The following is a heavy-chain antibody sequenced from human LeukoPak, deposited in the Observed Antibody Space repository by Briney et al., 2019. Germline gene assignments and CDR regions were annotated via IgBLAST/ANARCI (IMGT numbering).Heavy chain of an antibody. CDR2: ISSSSSYI. V-gene: IGHV3-21*01. D-gene: IGHD4-23*01. Sequence: GGSLRLSCAASGFTFSSYSMNWVRQAPGKGLEWVSSISSSSSYINYADSVKGRFTISRDNAKNSLYLQMNSLRAEDTAVYYCARDGIGNPFDYWGQGTLVTVSS. CDR3: ARDGIGNPFDY. J-gene: IGHJ4*02. CDR1: GFTFSSYS.